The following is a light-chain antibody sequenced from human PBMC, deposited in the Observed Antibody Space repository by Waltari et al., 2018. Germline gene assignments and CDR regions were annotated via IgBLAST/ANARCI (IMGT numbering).Light chain of an antibody. CDR2: AAS. CDR3: QQLNSYPPLT. J-gene: IGKJ4*01. CDR1: QGISSY. Sequence: IQLTQSPSSLSASVGDRVTITCRASQGISSYLAWDQQKPGKAPKLLIYAASTLQSGVPSRFSGSGSGTDFTLTISSLQPEDFATYYCQQLNSYPPLTFGGGTKVEIK. V-gene: IGKV1-9*01.